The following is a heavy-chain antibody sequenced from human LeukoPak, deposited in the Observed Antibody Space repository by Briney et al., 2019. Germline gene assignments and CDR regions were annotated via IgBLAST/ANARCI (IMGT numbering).Heavy chain of an antibody. CDR2: ISSSSSYI. Sequence: GGSLRLSCAASGFTFSSYSMNWVRQAPGKGLEWVSSISSSSSYIYYADSVKGRFTISRDNAKNSLYLQMNSLRAEDTAVYYCAREDVLRFLEWPDAFDIWGQGTMVTVSS. J-gene: IGHJ3*02. CDR1: GFTFSSYS. D-gene: IGHD3-3*01. V-gene: IGHV3-21*01. CDR3: AREDVLRFLEWPDAFDI.